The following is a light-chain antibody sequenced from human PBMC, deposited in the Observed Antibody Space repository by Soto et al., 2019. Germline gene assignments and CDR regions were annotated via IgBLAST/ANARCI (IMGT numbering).Light chain of an antibody. CDR3: QQRSNWPRT. CDR2: DAS. J-gene: IGKJ1*01. V-gene: IGKV3-11*01. Sequence: EIVMTPSPATLSVSPVQRATLSCRASQSVSSYLAWYQQKPGQAPRLLIYDASNRATGIPARFSGSGSGTDFTLTISSLEPEDFAVYYCQQRSNWPRTFGQGTKVDIK. CDR1: QSVSSY.